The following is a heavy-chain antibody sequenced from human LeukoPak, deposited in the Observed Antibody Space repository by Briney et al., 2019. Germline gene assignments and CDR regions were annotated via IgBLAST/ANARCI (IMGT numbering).Heavy chain of an antibody. CDR1: GYTFTSYD. D-gene: IGHD3-22*01. Sequence: ASVKVSCKASGYTFTSYDINWVRQAPGQGLEWMGWMNPNSGNTGYAQKFQGRVTMTRNTSISTAYMELSSLRSEDTAVYYCAGVSWGGNQVVVIRDDAFDIWGQGTMVTVSS. V-gene: IGHV1-8*01. CDR2: MNPNSGNT. J-gene: IGHJ3*02. CDR3: AGVSWGGNQVVVIRDDAFDI.